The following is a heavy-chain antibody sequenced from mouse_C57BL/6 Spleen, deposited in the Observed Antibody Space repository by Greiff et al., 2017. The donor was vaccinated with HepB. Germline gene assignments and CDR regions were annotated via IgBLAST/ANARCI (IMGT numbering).Heavy chain of an antibody. CDR2: INPSSGYT. Sequence: VQRVESGAELARPGASVKMSCKASGYTFTSYTMHWVKQRPGQGLEWIGYINPSSGYTKYNQKFKDKATLTADKSSSTAYMQLSSLTSEDSAVYYCALITTVSYYFDYWGQGTTLTVSS. J-gene: IGHJ2*01. V-gene: IGHV1-4*01. CDR1: GYTFTSYT. D-gene: IGHD1-1*01. CDR3: ALITTVSYYFDY.